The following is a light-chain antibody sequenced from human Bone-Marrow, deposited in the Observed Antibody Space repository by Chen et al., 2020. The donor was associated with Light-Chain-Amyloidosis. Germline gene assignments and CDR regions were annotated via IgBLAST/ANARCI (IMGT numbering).Light chain of an antibody. CDR1: SGSIATND. J-gene: IGLJ3*02. V-gene: IGLV6-57*01. Sequence: NFMLTPPHSVSASPGKTAIISFTRSSGSIATNDVQWYQQRPGSSPTTVIYEDDQRPSGVPDRFSGSIDRSSNSASLTISGLKTEDEADYYCQSYQGSSQGVFGGGTKLTVL. CDR3: QSYQGSSQGV. CDR2: EDD.